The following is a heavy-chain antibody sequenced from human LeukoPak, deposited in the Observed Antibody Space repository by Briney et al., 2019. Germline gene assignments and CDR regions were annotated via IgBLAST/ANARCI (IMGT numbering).Heavy chain of an antibody. CDR3: ATAVMVRGVVDY. J-gene: IGHJ4*02. V-gene: IGHV1-18*01. D-gene: IGHD3-10*01. CDR2: SNPTNGNA. CDR1: GYTFSSYG. Sequence: ASVKVSCKASGYTFSSYGISWVRQAPGQGLEWMGWSNPTNGNANYAQKLQGRVTMTTDTSASTAYMELRSLRSDDTAVYYCATAVMVRGVVDYWGQGTLVTVSS.